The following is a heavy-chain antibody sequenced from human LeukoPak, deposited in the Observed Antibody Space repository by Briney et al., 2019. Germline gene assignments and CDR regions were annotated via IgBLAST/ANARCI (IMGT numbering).Heavy chain of an antibody. Sequence: ASVKVSCKASGYTFTGYYMHWVRQAPGQGLEWMGWINPNSGGTNYAQKFQGRVTMTRDTSISTAYMELSRLRSDDTAVYYCARVIAAAGTYYYYYYMDVWGKGTTVTVSS. CDR2: INPNSGGT. V-gene: IGHV1-2*02. D-gene: IGHD6-13*01. CDR1: GYTFTGYY. J-gene: IGHJ6*03. CDR3: ARVIAAAGTYYYYYYMDV.